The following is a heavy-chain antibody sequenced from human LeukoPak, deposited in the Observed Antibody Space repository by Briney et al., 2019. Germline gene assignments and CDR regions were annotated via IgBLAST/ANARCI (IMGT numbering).Heavy chain of an antibody. CDR3: ARGGRVTMIQYFQH. J-gene: IGHJ1*01. Sequence: ASVKVSCKASGGTFSSYAISWVRQAPGQGLEWMGRIIPILGIANYAQKFQGRVTITADKSTSTAYMELSSLRPEDTAVYYCARGGRVTMIQYFQHWGQGTLVTVSS. CDR1: GGTFSSYA. D-gene: IGHD3-22*01. CDR2: IIPILGIA. V-gene: IGHV1-69*04.